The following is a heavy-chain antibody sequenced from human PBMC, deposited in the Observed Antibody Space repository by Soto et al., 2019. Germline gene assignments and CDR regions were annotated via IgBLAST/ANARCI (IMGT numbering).Heavy chain of an antibody. J-gene: IGHJ4*02. V-gene: IGHV3-74*03. Sequence: SGGSLRLSCAASGFTFSNYWMHWVRQAPGKGLVWISRINGDGRTATYADSVKGRFTISRDNSKNTLYLQMNSLRAEDTAVYYCAKDRLVSGGYFDWLSMYYFDYWGQGTLVTVSS. CDR1: GFTFSNYW. D-gene: IGHD3-9*01. CDR2: INGDGRTA. CDR3: AKDRLVSGGYFDWLSMYYFDY.